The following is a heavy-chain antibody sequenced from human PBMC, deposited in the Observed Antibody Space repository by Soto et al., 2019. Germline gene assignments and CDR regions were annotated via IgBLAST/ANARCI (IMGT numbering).Heavy chain of an antibody. Sequence: EVRLLESGGGLVQPGGSLRLSCEGSGFTFTNYGMDWVRQAPGKGLEWISFISGAGDTTYYADSVKGRFIISRDNSKNTLYLQMNSLRAEDTALYYCAKSFTQSNGWRAYRHKTHFDYWGQGALVTVTS. CDR1: GFTFTNYG. CDR3: AKSFTQSNGWRAYRHKTHFDY. V-gene: IGHV3-23*01. CDR2: ISGAGDTT. D-gene: IGHD2-8*01. J-gene: IGHJ4*02.